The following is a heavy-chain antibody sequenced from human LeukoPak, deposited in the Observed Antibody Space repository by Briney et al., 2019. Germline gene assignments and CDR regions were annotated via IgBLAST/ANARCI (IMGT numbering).Heavy chain of an antibody. D-gene: IGHD3-16*01. Sequence: GRSLRLSCAASGFTFSTYAMHWLRRAPGKGLEWVAVISYDATNKYYADSLEGRFTISRDNSRNTLYLQMNSLRAEDTAVYHCARDGGSHWGQGTLVTVSS. CDR2: ISYDATNK. V-gene: IGHV3-30*04. CDR3: ARDGGSH. J-gene: IGHJ4*02. CDR1: GFTFSTYA.